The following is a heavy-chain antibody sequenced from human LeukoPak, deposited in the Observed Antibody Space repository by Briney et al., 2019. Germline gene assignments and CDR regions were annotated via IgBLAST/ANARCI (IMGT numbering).Heavy chain of an antibody. D-gene: IGHD6-13*01. V-gene: IGHV3-48*04. CDR3: MRDPSYGSSWYYYMDV. Sequence: GGSLRLSCAASAFTFVRYAMNWVRQAPGKGLGWVSYISSSSFKIGYADSVKGRFTISRDNSKNSLYLQMDSLRVEDTAVYYCMRDPSYGSSWYYYMDVWGKGTTVTVSS. J-gene: IGHJ6*03. CDR1: AFTFVRYA. CDR2: ISSSSFKI.